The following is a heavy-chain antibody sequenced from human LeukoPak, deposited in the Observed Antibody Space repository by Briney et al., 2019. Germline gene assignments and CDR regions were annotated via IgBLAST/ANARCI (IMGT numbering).Heavy chain of an antibody. CDR1: GGSISSYY. J-gene: IGHJ4*02. CDR2: IYTSGST. D-gene: IGHD3-10*01. V-gene: IGHV4-59*10. Sequence: PSETLSLTCAVYGGSISSYYWSWIRQPAGKGLEWIGRIYTSGSTNYNPSLKSRVTMSVDTSKNQFSLKLSSVTAADTAVYYCARVSYYYGSGSSLVDYWGQGTLVTVSS. CDR3: ARVSYYYGSGSSLVDY.